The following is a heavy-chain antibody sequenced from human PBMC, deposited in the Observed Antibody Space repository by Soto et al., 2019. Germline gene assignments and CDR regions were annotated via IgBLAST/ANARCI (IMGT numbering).Heavy chain of an antibody. D-gene: IGHD4-17*01. CDR1: GFTFSSYA. Sequence: GGSLRLSCAASGFTFSSYAMHWVRQAPGKGLEWVAVISYDGSNKYYADSVKGRFTISRDNSKNTLYLQMNSLRAEDTAVYYCARSPTVSYYYYGMDVCGQGTTVTVSS. CDR3: ARSPTVSYYYYGMDV. V-gene: IGHV3-30-3*01. CDR2: ISYDGSNK. J-gene: IGHJ6*02.